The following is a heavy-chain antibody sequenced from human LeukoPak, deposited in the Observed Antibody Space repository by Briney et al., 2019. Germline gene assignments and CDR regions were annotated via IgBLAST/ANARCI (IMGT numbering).Heavy chain of an antibody. J-gene: IGHJ4*02. CDR3: AKYRYGYRGMDS. CDR1: GGSLSGYF. CDR2: VNHSGST. V-gene: IGHV4-34*01. D-gene: IGHD5-18*01. Sequence: SETLSLTCRVYGGSLSGYFWIWFRQPPGKGLEWTGEVNHSGSTNYKSSLRRRAIISVDTSKNQFSLKLTSVTAADTAIYFCAKYRYGYRGMDSWGQGTQVTVSS.